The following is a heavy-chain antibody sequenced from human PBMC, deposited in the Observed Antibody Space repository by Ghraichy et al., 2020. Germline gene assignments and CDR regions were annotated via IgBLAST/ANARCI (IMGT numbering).Heavy chain of an antibody. CDR1: GFSFSNYA. CDR3: ARDQVDGGSSWFDY. Sequence: LSLTCAASGFSFSNYAFHWVRQAPGKGLEWVAITSYDGRKKYYADSVKGRFTISRDDSKNTLSLQMNSLRPEDTALYYCARDQVDGGSSWFDYWGQGTLVTVSS. J-gene: IGHJ4*02. CDR2: TSYDGRKK. D-gene: IGHD2-15*01. V-gene: IGHV3-30*04.